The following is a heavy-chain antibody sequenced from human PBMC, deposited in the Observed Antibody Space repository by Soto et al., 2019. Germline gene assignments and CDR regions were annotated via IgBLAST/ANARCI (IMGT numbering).Heavy chain of an antibody. CDR3: ATDTAPGISRLWYEALGI. CDR1: GFTFSTYW. V-gene: IGHV3-7*01. J-gene: IGHJ3*02. Sequence: EVQLVESGGGLFQPGGSLRLSCAASGFTFSTYWMTWVRQAPGKGLEWVANTRQDGSEKYYVDAVKGRFTISRDNARNSLYLQLTSLRGDDTTVYSCATDTAPGISRLWYEALGIW. D-gene: IGHD3-10*01. CDR2: TRQDGSEK.